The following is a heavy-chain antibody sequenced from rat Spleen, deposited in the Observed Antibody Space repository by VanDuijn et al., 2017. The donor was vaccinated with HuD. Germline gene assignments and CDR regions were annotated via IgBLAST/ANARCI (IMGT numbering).Heavy chain of an antibody. CDR2: ISPSGVT. Sequence: EVQLVESGGGLMEPGRSLKLSCAVSGFTFSNFDMAWVRQAPTKGLEWVASISPSGVTYYRDSVKGRFTVSREKAKSTLYFLVDSLRSEDTATYYCVRQDTSGYSNWFAYWVQGTLVTVSS. CDR3: VRQDTSGYSNWFAY. V-gene: IGHV5-25*01. CDR1: GFTFSNFD. D-gene: IGHD4-3*01. J-gene: IGHJ3*01.